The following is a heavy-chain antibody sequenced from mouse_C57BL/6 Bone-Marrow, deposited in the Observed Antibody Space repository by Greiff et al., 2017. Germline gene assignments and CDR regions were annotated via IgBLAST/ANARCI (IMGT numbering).Heavy chain of an antibody. CDR1: GYTFTSYW. J-gene: IGHJ1*03. CDR3: AREDYGRYFDV. CDR2: IYPSDSET. D-gene: IGHD2-1*01. Sequence: QVQLQQPGAELVRPGSSVKLSCKASGYTFTSYWMDWVKQRPGQGLEWIGNIYPSDSETHYNQKFKDKATLTVDKSSRTAYMQLSSLTSEDSAVYYCAREDYGRYFDVWGTGTTVTVSS. V-gene: IGHV1-61*01.